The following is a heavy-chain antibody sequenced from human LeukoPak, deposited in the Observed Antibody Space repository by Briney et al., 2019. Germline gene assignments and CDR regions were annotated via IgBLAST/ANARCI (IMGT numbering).Heavy chain of an antibody. Sequence: ASVKVSCKASGYTFTTYDFNWIRQASGQGLEWMGWMNPKTGKAGYAQKFQGRVTMTRDTSTSTVYMELSSLRSEDTAVYYCASGWYGSGSYFDYWGQGTLVTVSS. J-gene: IGHJ4*02. CDR3: ASGWYGSGSYFDY. D-gene: IGHD3-10*01. CDR1: GYTFTTYD. CDR2: MNPKTGKA. V-gene: IGHV1-8*01.